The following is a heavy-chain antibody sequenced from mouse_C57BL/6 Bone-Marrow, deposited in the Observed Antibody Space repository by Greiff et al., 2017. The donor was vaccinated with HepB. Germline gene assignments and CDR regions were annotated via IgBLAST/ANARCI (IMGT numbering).Heavy chain of an antibody. D-gene: IGHD2-4*01. CDR1: GYTFTSYW. CDR2: IYPSDSET. J-gene: IGHJ4*01. V-gene: IGHV1-61*01. CDR3: ARSRDYGYYYAMDY. Sequence: QVQLKQPGAELVRPGSSVKLSCKASGYTFTSYWMDWVKQRPGQGLEWIGNIYPSDSETHYNQKFKDKATLTVDKSSSTAYMQLSSLTSEDSAVYYCARSRDYGYYYAMDYWGQGTSVTVSS.